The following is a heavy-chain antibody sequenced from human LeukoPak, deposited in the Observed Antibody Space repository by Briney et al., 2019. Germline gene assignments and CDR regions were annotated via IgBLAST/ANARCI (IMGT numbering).Heavy chain of an antibody. CDR2: INPNSGGT. Sequence: ASVKVSCKASGYTFTGYYMHWVRQAPGQGLEWMGWINPNSGGTNYAQKFQGRVTMTRDTSISTAYMELSRLGSDDTAVYYCARDLDPLVTTVRGVIQSNWFDPWGQGTLVTVSS. CDR3: ARDLDPLVTTVRGVIQSNWFDP. CDR1: GYTFTGYY. D-gene: IGHD3-10*01. V-gene: IGHV1-2*02. J-gene: IGHJ5*02.